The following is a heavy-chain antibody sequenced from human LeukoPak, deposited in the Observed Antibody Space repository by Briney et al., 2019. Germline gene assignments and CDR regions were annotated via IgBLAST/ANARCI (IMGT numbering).Heavy chain of an antibody. D-gene: IGHD2-2*01. CDR2: ISVYNDNT. Sequence: ASVKVSGKASGYTFTSYGISWVRQAPGQGLEWMGWISVYNDNTNYAQKLQGRVTMTTDTSTTTAYMELRSLRSDDTAVYYCARGIVGVPAAISSFDYWGQGTLVTVSS. J-gene: IGHJ4*02. CDR3: ARGIVGVPAAISSFDY. CDR1: GYTFTSYG. V-gene: IGHV1-18*01.